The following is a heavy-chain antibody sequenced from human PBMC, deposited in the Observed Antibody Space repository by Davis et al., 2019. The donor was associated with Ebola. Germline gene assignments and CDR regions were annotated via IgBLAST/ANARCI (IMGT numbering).Heavy chain of an antibody. J-gene: IGHJ4*02. V-gene: IGHV1-69*13. Sequence: SVKVSCKASGGTFSSYAISWVRQAPGQGLEWVGGIIPIFDTASYAHNIQDRVTITADESRITAYLELSSLRSEDTDVYYCAKDRYYDNSPLYFESETWGQGTLVTVSS. CDR1: GGTFSSYA. CDR2: IIPIFDTA. CDR3: AKDRYYDNSPLYFESET. D-gene: IGHD3-22*01.